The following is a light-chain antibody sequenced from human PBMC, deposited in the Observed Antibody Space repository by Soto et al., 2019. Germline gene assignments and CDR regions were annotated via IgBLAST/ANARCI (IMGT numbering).Light chain of an antibody. CDR1: QSVRSSH. J-gene: IGKJ5*01. V-gene: IGKV3-20*01. CDR2: GAS. Sequence: EIVLTQSPGTLSLSPGGRATLSCSASQSVRSSHLAWYQQKPGQAPRLLIYGASSRATGIPDRFSGSGSGADFTLTISRLEPEDFAVYYCQQYGSSPITFGQGTRLEIK. CDR3: QQYGSSPIT.